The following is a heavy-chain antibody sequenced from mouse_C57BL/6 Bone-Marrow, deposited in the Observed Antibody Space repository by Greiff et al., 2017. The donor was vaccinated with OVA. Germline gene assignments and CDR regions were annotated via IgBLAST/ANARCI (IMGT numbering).Heavy chain of an antibody. CDR2: IRNKANGNTT. CDR1: GFTFTDYY. V-gene: IGHV7-3*01. D-gene: IGHD1-3*01. Sequence: EVKLLESVGGLVQPGGSLSLSCAASGFTFTDYYMSWVRQPPGQALEWLGFIRNKANGNTTEYSASVKGRFTISRDNYQSILYLQMNALRAEDSATYYCATFYYNYLYAMDYWGQGTSVTVSS. J-gene: IGHJ4*01. CDR3: ATFYYNYLYAMDY.